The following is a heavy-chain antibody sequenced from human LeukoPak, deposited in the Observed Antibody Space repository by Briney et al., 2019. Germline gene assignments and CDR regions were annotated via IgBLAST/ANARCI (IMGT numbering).Heavy chain of an antibody. CDR2: TYYRSKWYN. CDR3: ASSHYYDRSRFDP. J-gene: IGHJ5*02. Sequence: SQTLSLTCAISGDSVSSNSAAWNWIRQSPSRGLEWLGRTYYRSKWYNDYAVSVKSRITINPDTSKNQFSPKLSSVTAADTAVYYCASSHYYDRSRFDPWGQGTLVTVSS. V-gene: IGHV6-1*01. CDR1: GDSVSSNSAA. D-gene: IGHD3-22*01.